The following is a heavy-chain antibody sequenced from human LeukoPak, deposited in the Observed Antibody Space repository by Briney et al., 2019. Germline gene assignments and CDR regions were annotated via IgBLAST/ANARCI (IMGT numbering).Heavy chain of an antibody. V-gene: IGHV1-18*01. CDR1: GYTFTSYG. J-gene: IGHJ4*02. D-gene: IGHD6-13*01. CDR2: ISAYDGNT. CDR3: ARGYSSSWAFDY. Sequence: ASVKVSCKASGYTFTSYGISWVRQAPGQGLEWMGWISAYDGNTNYAQKLQGRVTMTTDTSTSSAYMELRSLRSDDAAVYYCARGYSSSWAFDYWGQGTLVTVSS.